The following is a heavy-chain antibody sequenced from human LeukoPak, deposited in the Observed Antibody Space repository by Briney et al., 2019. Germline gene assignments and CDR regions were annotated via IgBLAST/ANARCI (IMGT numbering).Heavy chain of an antibody. CDR3: ARSRSTPGYFDY. Sequence: ASVTVSCTASGYTFTSYGISWVRQAPGQGLEWMGWISAYNGNTNYAQKLQGRVTMTTDTSTSTAYMELRSLRSDDTAVYYCARSRSTPGYFDYWGQGTLVTVSS. J-gene: IGHJ4*02. D-gene: IGHD5/OR15-5a*01. CDR1: GYTFTSYG. V-gene: IGHV1-18*01. CDR2: ISAYNGNT.